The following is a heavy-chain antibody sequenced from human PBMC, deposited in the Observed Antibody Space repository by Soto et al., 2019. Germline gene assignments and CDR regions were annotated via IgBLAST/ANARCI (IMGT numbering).Heavy chain of an antibody. CDR1: GGSISSGGYY. CDR2: IYYSGST. V-gene: IGHV4-31*03. Sequence: QVQLQESGPGLVKPSQTLSLTCTVSGGSISSGGYYWSWIRQHPGKGLEWIGYIYYSGSTYYNPSLKSRVTISVDTSKNQFSLKLSSVTAADRAVYYCARDRSGFYSNYGMAVWGQGTTVTVSS. CDR3: ARDRSGFYSNYGMAV. J-gene: IGHJ6*02. D-gene: IGHD4-4*01.